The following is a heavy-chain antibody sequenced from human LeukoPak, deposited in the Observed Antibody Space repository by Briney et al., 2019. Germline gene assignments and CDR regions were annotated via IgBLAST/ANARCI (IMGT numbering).Heavy chain of an antibody. D-gene: IGHD6-6*01. CDR2: ISSSSSYI. CDR3: ARFGGIAARALDY. CDR1: GFTFSRYS. V-gene: IGHV3-21*01. J-gene: IGHJ4*02. Sequence: GGSLRLSCAASGFTFSRYSVNWVRQAPGKGLEWVSSISSSSSYIYYADSVKGRFTISRDNAKNSLYLQMNSLRAEDTAVYYCARFGGIAARALDYWGQGTLVTVSS.